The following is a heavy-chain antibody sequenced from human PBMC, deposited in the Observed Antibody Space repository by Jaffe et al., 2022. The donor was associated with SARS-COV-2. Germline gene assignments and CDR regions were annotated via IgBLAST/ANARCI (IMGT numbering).Heavy chain of an antibody. CDR3: ARGDDDYAYGLFDY. J-gene: IGHJ4*02. Sequence: QVQLQESGPGLVKPSQTLSLTCTVSGGSISSGSYYWSWIRQPAGKGLEWIGRIYTSGSTNYNPSLKSRVTISVDTSKNQFSLKLSSVTAADTAVYYCARGDDDYAYGLFDYWGQGTLVTVSS. CDR2: IYTSGST. CDR1: GGSISSGSYY. V-gene: IGHV4-61*02. D-gene: IGHD4-17*01.